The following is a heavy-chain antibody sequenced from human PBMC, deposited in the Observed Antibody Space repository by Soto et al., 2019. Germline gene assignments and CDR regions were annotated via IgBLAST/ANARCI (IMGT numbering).Heavy chain of an antibody. Sequence: QVQLLQSGAEVKKPGASVKVSCKASGCTFTNYGISWVRQAPGQGLEWMGWISAYNGNTNYAHKLQGRVTMTTDTSTSTAYMELRSLRSGDSAVYYCARDSGYGLLFDYWGQGTLVTVS. V-gene: IGHV1-18*01. CDR1: GCTFTNYG. CDR3: ARDSGYGLLFDY. D-gene: IGHD5-12*01. CDR2: ISAYNGNT. J-gene: IGHJ4*02.